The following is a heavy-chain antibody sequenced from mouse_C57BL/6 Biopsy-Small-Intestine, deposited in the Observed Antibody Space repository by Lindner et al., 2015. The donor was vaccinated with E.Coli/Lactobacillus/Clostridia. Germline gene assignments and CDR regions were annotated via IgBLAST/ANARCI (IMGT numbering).Heavy chain of an antibody. D-gene: IGHD1-1*01. CDR1: GYAFSSSW. V-gene: IGHV1-82*01. CDR3: ARNYYGSSYDWYFDV. J-gene: IGHJ1*03. CDR2: IYPGDGDT. Sequence: VQLQESGPELVKPGASVKISCKASGYAFSSSWMNWVKQRPGKGLEWIGRIYPGDGDTNYNGKFKGKATLTADKSSSTAYMQLSSLTSEDSAVYFCARNYYGSSYDWYFDVWGTGTTVTVSS.